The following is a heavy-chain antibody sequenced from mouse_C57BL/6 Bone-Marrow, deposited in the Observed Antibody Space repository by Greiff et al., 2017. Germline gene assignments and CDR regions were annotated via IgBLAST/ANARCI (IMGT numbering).Heavy chain of an antibody. V-gene: IGHV1-15*01. Sequence: QVQLQQSGAELVRPGASVTLSCKASGYTFTDYEMHWVKQTPVHGLEWIGAIDPETGGTAYNQKFKGKAILTADKSSSAAYMELRSLTSEDSAVYYCTRGGITTVVDYFDYWGQGTTLTVSS. CDR2: IDPETGGT. D-gene: IGHD1-1*01. CDR1: GYTFTDYE. CDR3: TRGGITTVVDYFDY. J-gene: IGHJ2*01.